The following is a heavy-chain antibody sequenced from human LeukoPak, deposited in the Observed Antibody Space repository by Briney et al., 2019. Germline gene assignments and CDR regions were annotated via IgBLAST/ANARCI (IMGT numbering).Heavy chain of an antibody. V-gene: IGHV1-8*01. CDR2: MNPNSGNT. CDR3: ARGLGPTYDYIWGSYRPSAEYFQH. Sequence: ASVKVSCKASGYTFTSYDINWVRQATGQGLEWMGWMNPNSGNTGYAQKFQGRVTMTRNTSISTAYMELSSLRSEDTAVYYCARGLGPTYDYIWGSYRPSAEYFQHWGRGTLVTVSS. CDR1: GYTFTSYD. J-gene: IGHJ1*01. D-gene: IGHD3-16*02.